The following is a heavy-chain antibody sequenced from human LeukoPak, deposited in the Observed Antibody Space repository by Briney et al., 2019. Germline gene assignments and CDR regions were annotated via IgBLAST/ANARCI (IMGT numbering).Heavy chain of an antibody. CDR3: ARGDRIAARPGYFDY. CDR1: GFTFSSYS. Sequence: GGSLRLSCAASGFTFSSYSMNWVRQAPGKGLEWVSSISSSSSYIYYADSVKGRFTISRDNAKNSLYLQMNSLRAEDTAVYYRARGDRIAARPGYFDYWGQGTLVTVSS. D-gene: IGHD6-6*01. CDR2: ISSSSSYI. V-gene: IGHV3-21*01. J-gene: IGHJ4*02.